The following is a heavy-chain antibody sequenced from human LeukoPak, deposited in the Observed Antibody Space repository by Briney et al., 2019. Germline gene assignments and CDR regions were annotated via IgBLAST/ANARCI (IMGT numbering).Heavy chain of an antibody. Sequence: GASVKVSCKASGYTFTGYYMHWVRQAPGQGLEWIGWINPNSGGTNYAQKFQGRVTMTRDTSISTAYMELSRLRSDDTAVYYCARGPLLGGVIIYNFDYWGQGTLVTVSS. V-gene: IGHV1-2*02. CDR3: ARGPLLGGVIIYNFDY. CDR1: GYTFTGYY. CDR2: INPNSGGT. J-gene: IGHJ4*02. D-gene: IGHD3-10*01.